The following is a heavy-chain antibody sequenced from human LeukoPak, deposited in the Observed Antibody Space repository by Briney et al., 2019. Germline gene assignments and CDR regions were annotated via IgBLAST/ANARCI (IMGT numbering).Heavy chain of an antibody. CDR3: AKAEGYDILTGLDY. V-gene: IGHV3-33*06. CDR2: IWYDGSNK. D-gene: IGHD3-9*01. Sequence: GGSLRLSCAASGFTFSSYGMHWVRQAPGKGLEWVAVIWYDGSNKYYADSVKGRFTISRDNSKNTLYLQMNSLRTEDTAVYYCAKAEGYDILTGLDYWGQGTLVTVSS. CDR1: GFTFSSYG. J-gene: IGHJ4*02.